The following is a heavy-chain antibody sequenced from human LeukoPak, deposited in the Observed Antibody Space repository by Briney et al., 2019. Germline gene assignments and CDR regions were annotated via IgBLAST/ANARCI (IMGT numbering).Heavy chain of an antibody. J-gene: IGHJ4*02. CDR1: GGSISSSSYY. CDR3: ARTAGGNDFDY. D-gene: IGHD4-23*01. V-gene: IGHV4-39*01. Sequence: SETLSLTCTVSGGSISSSSYYWGWIRQPPGKGLEWIGSIYYSGSTYYNPSLKSRVTISVDTSKNQFSLKLSFVTAADTAVYYCARTAGGNDFDYWGQGTLVTVSS. CDR2: IYYSGST.